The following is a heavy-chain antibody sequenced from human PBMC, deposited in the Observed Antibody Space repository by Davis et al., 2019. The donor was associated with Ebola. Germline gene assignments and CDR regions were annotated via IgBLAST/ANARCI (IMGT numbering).Heavy chain of an antibody. Sequence: PSETLSLTCAVSGGSISSSNWWSWVRQPPGKGLVWVSRINSDGSSTSYADSVKGRFTISRDNAKNTLYLQMNSLRAEDTAVYYCARASKYNWNYYYYGMDVWGQGTTVTVSS. CDR1: GGSISSSNW. J-gene: IGHJ6*02. CDR3: ARASKYNWNYYYYGMDV. CDR2: INSDGSST. D-gene: IGHD1-20*01. V-gene: IGHV3-74*01.